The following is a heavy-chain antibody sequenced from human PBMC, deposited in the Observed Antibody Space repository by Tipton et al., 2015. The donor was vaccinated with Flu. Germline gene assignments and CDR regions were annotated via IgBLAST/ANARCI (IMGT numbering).Heavy chain of an antibody. D-gene: IGHD2-2*01. CDR3: ARDDCSSTSCYVSPNYYYGMDV. CDR1: GGSISSNSYY. J-gene: IGHJ6*02. Sequence: TLSLTYTVSGGSISSNSYYWGWIRQPPGKGLEWIGSIYYSGSTYYSPSLKSRVTISVDTSKNQFSLKLSSVTAADTAVYYCARDDCSSTSCYVSPNYYYGMDVWGQGTTVTVSS. V-gene: IGHV4-39*07. CDR2: IYYSGST.